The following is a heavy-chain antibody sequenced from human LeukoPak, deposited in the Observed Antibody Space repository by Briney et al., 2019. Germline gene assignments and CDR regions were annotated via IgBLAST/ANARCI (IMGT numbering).Heavy chain of an antibody. D-gene: IGHD3-3*01. V-gene: IGHV1-8*01. Sequence: ASVKVSCKASGYTFTSYDINWVRQATGQGLEWMGWMNPNSGNTGYAQKFQGRVTMTRNTSISTAYMELSSLRSEDTAVYYCARSYDPLYYYYYMDVWGKGTTVTVSS. CDR2: MNPNSGNT. J-gene: IGHJ6*03. CDR3: ARSYDPLYYYYYMDV. CDR1: GYTFTSYD.